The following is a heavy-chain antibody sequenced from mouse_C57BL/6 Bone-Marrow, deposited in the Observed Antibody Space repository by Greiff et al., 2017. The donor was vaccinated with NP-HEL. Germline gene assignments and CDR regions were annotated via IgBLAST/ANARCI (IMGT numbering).Heavy chain of an antibody. CDR3: ARGAY. CDR1: GYEFSNYW. Sequence: QVQLQQSGAELVKPGASVTISCKASGYEFSNYWMHWVKQSPGKGLEWIGQISPDVGDTNYNGKFKDKATLTADKSSSAAYMQLSRLTSEDSAVYFCARGAYWGQGTLVTVSA. CDR2: ISPDVGDT. V-gene: IGHV1-80*01. J-gene: IGHJ3*01.